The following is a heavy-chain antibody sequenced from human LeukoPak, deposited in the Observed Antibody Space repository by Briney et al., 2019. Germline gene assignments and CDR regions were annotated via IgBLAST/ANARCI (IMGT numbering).Heavy chain of an antibody. CDR3: LRGADGYGVFDY. CDR1: GFTFSSYW. CDR2: INSAGSIT. D-gene: IGHD5-24*01. V-gene: IGHV3-74*01. J-gene: IGHJ4*02. Sequence: GGSLRLSCAASGFTFSSYWMHWVRQAPGKGLVWVSRINSAGSITNYADSVRGRFTVSRDNAKNTLYLQLNSLTIEDTAVYYCLRGADGYGVFDYWGQGSLVTVSS.